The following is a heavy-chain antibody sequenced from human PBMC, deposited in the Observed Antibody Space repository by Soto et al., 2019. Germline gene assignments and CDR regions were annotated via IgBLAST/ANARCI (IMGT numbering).Heavy chain of an antibody. CDR3: ARGGDVTYYHGMDV. J-gene: IGHJ6*02. Sequence: QVQLVQSGGEVKKPGASVKLSCTASGYTFTSYGISWVRQATGQGLEWMGWISAYNGTTNYAQNVRGRVTMTTDTATRTAYTDLRSLRSDDTAVYYCARGGDVTYYHGMDVWGQGTTVTVSS. CDR1: GYTFTSYG. D-gene: IGHD5-12*01. CDR2: ISAYNGTT. V-gene: IGHV1-18*01.